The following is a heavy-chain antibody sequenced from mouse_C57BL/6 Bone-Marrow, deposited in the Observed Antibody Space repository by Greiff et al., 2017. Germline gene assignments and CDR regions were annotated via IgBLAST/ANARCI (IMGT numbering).Heavy chain of an antibody. Sequence: QVQLQQPGAELVKPGASVKLSCKASGYTFTSYWMHWVKQRPGRGLEWIGRIDPNSGGTKYNEKFKSKATLTVYKPSSTAYMQLSSLTSEDSAVYYCARSRRLRRGGAMDYWGQGTSVTVSS. J-gene: IGHJ4*01. CDR2: IDPNSGGT. CDR1: GYTFTSYW. V-gene: IGHV1-72*01. CDR3: ARSRRLRRGGAMDY. D-gene: IGHD2-4*01.